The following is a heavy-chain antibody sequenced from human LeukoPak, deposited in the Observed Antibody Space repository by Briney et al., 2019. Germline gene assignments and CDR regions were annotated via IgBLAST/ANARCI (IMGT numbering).Heavy chain of an antibody. CDR3: ARGKYQPVYYYHMDV. D-gene: IGHD2-2*01. Sequence: GGSLRLSCAASGFTFSSYGMHWVRQAPGKGLEWVAVIWYDGSNKYYADSVKGRFTISRDNSKNTLYLQMNSLRAEDTAVYYCARGKYQPVYYYHMDVWGKGTTVTVSS. CDR2: IWYDGSNK. V-gene: IGHV3-33*01. CDR1: GFTFSSYG. J-gene: IGHJ6*03.